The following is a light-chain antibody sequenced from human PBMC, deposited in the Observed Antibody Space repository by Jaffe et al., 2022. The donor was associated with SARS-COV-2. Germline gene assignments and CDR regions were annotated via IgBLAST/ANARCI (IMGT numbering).Light chain of an antibody. CDR1: SSDIGGYNY. V-gene: IGLV2-14*03. CDR3: TSYISIRSWV. J-gene: IGLJ3*02. CDR2: DVS. Sequence: HSALTQPASVSGSPGQSVTISCTGTSSDIGGYNYVSWFQQYPGKAPQLMIYDVSNRPSGVSNRFSGSKSGNTASLTISGLRAEDEADYYCTSYISIRSWVFGGGTKLTVL.